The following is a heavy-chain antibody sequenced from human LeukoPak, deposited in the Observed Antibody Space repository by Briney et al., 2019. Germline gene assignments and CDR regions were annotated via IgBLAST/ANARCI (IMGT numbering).Heavy chain of an antibody. V-gene: IGHV3-9*01. J-gene: IGHJ3*02. CDR2: ISWNSGSM. Sequence: GRSLRLSCAASGFTFDDYAMHWVRQAPGKGLEWVSGISWNSGSMGYADSVKGRFTISRDNAKNSLYLQMNSLRAEDTALYYCAKVRGYCSGGSCQGAFDIWGQGTMVTVSS. CDR3: AKVRGYCSGGSCQGAFDI. CDR1: GFTFDDYA. D-gene: IGHD2-15*01.